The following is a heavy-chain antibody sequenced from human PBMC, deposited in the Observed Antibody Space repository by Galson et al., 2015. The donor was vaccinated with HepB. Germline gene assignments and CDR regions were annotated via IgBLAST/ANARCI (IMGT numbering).Heavy chain of an antibody. V-gene: IGHV1-3*01. CDR1: GYTFTSYA. Sequence: SVKVSCKASGYTFTSYAMHWVRQAPGQRLEWMGWINAGNGNTKYSQKFQGRVTITRDTSASTAYMELSSLRSEDTAVYYCAREGYCSGGSCYKHYYYYMDVWGKGTTVTVSS. J-gene: IGHJ6*03. CDR2: INAGNGNT. CDR3: AREGYCSGGSCYKHYYYYMDV. D-gene: IGHD2-15*01.